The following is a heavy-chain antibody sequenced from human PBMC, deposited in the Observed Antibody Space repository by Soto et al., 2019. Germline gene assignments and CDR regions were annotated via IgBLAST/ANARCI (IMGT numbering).Heavy chain of an antibody. V-gene: IGHV3-33*01. CDR1: GFTFSNYG. CDR3: TRDLSISTYCTRPVCYYYYGMDV. Sequence: QVQLVESGGGVVQPGRSLRLSCAASGFTFSNYGMHWVRQAPGKGLEWVAIIWYDGSNKYYADSVKGRFTISRDNSKNTLYLQMNSLRAEDTAVYYCTRDLSISTYCTRPVCYYYYGMDVWGQGTTVTVSS. J-gene: IGHJ6*02. D-gene: IGHD2-2*01. CDR2: IWYDGSNK.